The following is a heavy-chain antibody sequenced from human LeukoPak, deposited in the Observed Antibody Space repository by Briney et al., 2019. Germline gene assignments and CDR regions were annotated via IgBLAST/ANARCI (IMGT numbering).Heavy chain of an antibody. D-gene: IGHD1-26*01. J-gene: IGHJ4*02. CDR3: ARDKGGRYYPPDY. V-gene: IGHV1-2*02. Sequence: ASVKVSCKTSGYTFSSYYIHWVRQAPGQGLEWMGWINPNNGDTVYEQKLQGRVTVTRDTSITTAYMELNRLKSDDTAVYYCARDKGGRYYPPDYWGQGTPVTVSS. CDR2: INPNNGDT. CDR1: GYTFSSYY.